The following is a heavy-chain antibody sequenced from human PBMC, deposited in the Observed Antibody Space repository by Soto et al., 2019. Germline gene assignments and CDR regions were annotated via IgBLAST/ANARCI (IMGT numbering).Heavy chain of an antibody. CDR1: GFTFSGYA. CDR3: ARDRERFLEWLFAY. V-gene: IGHV3-30-3*01. CDR2: ISYDGSNK. Sequence: PGGSLRLSWAASGFTFSGYARHWVRQATGKGLEWVAVISYDGSNKYYADSVKGRFTISRDNSKNTLYMQMNSLRAEDTAVYYCARDRERFLEWLFAYWGQGTLVTVSS. J-gene: IGHJ4*02. D-gene: IGHD3-3*01.